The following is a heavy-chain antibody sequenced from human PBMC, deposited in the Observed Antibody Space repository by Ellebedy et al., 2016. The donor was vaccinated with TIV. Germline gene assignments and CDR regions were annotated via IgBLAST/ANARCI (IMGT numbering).Heavy chain of an antibody. V-gene: IGHV3-48*01. CDR2: IRNSDSAI. CDR3: ARDADFAFDY. CDR1: GFTFRSYS. J-gene: IGHJ4*02. Sequence: GESLKISCAASGFTFRSYSMNWVRQAPGKGLEWVSYIRNSDSAIFYADSVKGRFTISSDIAKNSLYLQMNSLRAEDTAVDYCARDADFAFDYWGQGTLVTVSS.